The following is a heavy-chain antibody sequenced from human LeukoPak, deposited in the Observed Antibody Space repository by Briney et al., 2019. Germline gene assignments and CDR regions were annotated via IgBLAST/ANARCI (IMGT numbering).Heavy chain of an antibody. CDR1: GFTFDDYA. V-gene: IGHV3-9*01. Sequence: SLRLSCAASGFTFDDYAMHWVRQAPGKGLEWVSGISWNIGSIGYADSVKGRFTISRDNAKNSLYLQMNSLRAEDTALYYCAKEGRYCSSTSCYVGLDPWGQGTLVTVSS. CDR2: ISWNIGSI. D-gene: IGHD2-2*01. J-gene: IGHJ5*02. CDR3: AKEGRYCSSTSCYVGLDP.